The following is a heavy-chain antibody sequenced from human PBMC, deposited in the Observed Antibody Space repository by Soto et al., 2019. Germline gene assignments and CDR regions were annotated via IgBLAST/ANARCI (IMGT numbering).Heavy chain of an antibody. D-gene: IGHD5-18*01. CDR2: IYPGDSDT. V-gene: IGHV5-51*01. CDR3: ARQDSSYGVYYYGMDV. J-gene: IGHJ6*02. CDR1: GYSFTSYW. Sequence: PGESLKISCKGSGYSFTSYWIGWVRQMPGKGLEWMGIIYPGDSDTRYSPSFQGQVTISADKSISTAYLQWSSLKASDTVMYYCARQDSSYGVYYYGMDVWGQGTTVTVSS.